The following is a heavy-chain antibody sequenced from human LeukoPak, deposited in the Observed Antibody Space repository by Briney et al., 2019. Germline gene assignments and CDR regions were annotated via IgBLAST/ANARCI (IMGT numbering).Heavy chain of an antibody. D-gene: IGHD1-26*01. CDR1: GGSISDYY. J-gene: IGHJ4*02. CDR3: ARQRAGPLHYFDY. Sequence: SETLSLTCTVSGGSISDYYWSWIRQPAGKGLEWIGRVHTSGSTNYNPSLKSRVTMSVDTSKNQFSLRLNTVTAADTAVYYCARQRAGPLHYFDYWGQGTLVTVSS. V-gene: IGHV4-4*07. CDR2: VHTSGST.